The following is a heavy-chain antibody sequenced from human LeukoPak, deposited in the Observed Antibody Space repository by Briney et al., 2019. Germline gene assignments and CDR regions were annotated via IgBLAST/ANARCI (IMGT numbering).Heavy chain of an antibody. CDR2: IRYDGSNK. V-gene: IGHV3-30*02. Sequence: PGGSLRLSCAASGFTFSSYGMHWVRQAPGKGLEWVAFIRYDGSNKYYADSVEGRFTISRDNAKNSLYLQMNSLRAEDTAVYYCASESGTSYSSGWSRSDYWGQGTLVTVSS. D-gene: IGHD6-19*01. CDR3: ASESGTSYSSGWSRSDY. J-gene: IGHJ4*02. CDR1: GFTFSSYG.